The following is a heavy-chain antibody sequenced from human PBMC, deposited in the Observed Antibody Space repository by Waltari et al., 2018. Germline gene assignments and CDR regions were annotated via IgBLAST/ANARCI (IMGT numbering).Heavy chain of an antibody. D-gene: IGHD6-13*01. CDR2: ISGSGGST. CDR3: AKDGGSSWYRALDYWYFDL. CDR1: GGSISSYY. V-gene: IGHV3-23*01. Sequence: VQLQESGPGLVKPSETLSLTCTVSGGSISSYYWSWIRQPPGKGLEWVSAISGSGGSTYYADSVKGRFTISRDNSKNTLYLQMNSLRAEDTAVYYCAKDGGSSWYRALDYWYFDLWGRGTLVTVSS. J-gene: IGHJ2*01.